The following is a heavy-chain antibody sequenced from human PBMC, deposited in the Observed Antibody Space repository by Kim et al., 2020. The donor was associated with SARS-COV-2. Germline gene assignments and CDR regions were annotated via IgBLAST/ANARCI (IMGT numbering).Heavy chain of an antibody. J-gene: IGHJ6*02. CDR1: GYSFTSYW. Sequence: GESLKISCKGSGYSFTSYWISWVRQMPGKGLEWMGRIDPSDSYTNYSPSFQGHVTISADKSISTAYLQWSSLKASDTAMYYCARTGRGTHSDYYYGMDVWGQGTTVTVSS. CDR3: ARTGRGTHSDYYYGMDV. D-gene: IGHD3-16*01. CDR2: IDPSDSYT. V-gene: IGHV5-10-1*01.